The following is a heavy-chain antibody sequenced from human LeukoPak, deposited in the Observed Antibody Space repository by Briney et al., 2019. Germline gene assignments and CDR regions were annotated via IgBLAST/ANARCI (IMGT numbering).Heavy chain of an antibody. Sequence: GGSLRLSCAASGFTFSSYSMNWVRQAPGKGLEWVSSITSSTNYIYYADSVKGRFTISRDDAKNTLYLQMNSLRAEDTAVYYCARDTNYYDSSGYYSGSDFDYWGQGALVTVSS. CDR2: ITSSTNYI. CDR3: ARDTNYYDSSGYYSGSDFDY. CDR1: GFTFSSYS. D-gene: IGHD3-22*01. J-gene: IGHJ4*02. V-gene: IGHV3-21*04.